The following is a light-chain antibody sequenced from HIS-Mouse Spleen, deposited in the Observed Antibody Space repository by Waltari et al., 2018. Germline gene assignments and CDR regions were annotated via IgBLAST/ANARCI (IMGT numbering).Light chain of an antibody. CDR2: EGS. CDR1: SSDCGVYYL. V-gene: IGLV2-23*01. CDR3: CSYAGSSTYVV. J-gene: IGLJ2*01. Sequence: QSALTQPASVSGSPGQSITISCTGTSSDCGVYYLLLLYQQHPGKAPKLMIYEGSKRPSGVSNRFSGSKSGNTASLTISGLQAEDEADYYCCSYAGSSTYVVFGGGTKLTVL.